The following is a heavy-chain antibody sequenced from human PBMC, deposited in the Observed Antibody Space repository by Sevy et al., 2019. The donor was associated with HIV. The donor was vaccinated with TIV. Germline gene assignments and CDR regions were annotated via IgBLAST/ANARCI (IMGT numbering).Heavy chain of an antibody. CDR3: ARARPEGYYDSSGYYSPGYVDY. J-gene: IGHJ4*02. CDR2: IYYSGST. V-gene: IGHV4-31*03. D-gene: IGHD3-22*01. Sequence: SETLSLTCTVSGGSISSGGYYWSWIRQHPGKGLEWIGYIYYSGSTYYNPSLKSGVTISVDTSENQFSLKLSSVTAADTAVYYCARARPEGYYDSSGYYSPGYVDYWGQGTLVTVSS. CDR1: GGSISSGGYY.